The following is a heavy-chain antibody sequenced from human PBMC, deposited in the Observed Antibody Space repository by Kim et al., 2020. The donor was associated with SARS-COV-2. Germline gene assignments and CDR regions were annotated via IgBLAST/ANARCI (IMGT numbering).Heavy chain of an antibody. CDR1: GFTFDDYT. V-gene: IGHV3-9*01. D-gene: IGHD2-2*01. CDR3: AKERGGAYHLQLAPFDY. J-gene: IGHJ4*02. CDR2: VSWSSCGI. Sequence: GGSLRLSCAASGFTFDDYTMHWVRQAPGKGLEWVSTVSWSSCGICYADSVKGRFTISRDNAKNSLYLQLNSLRAEDTALYYCAKERGGAYHLQLAPFDYGGQRNLVTLSS.